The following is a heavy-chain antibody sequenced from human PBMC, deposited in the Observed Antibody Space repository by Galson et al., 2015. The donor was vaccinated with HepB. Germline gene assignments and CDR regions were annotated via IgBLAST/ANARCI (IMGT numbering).Heavy chain of an antibody. D-gene: IGHD2-2*01. CDR3: ARAVVPAPAPFDY. J-gene: IGHJ4*02. Sequence: ETLSLTCTVSGGFVSSGSYYWNWIRQPPGKGLEWIGYIYFSGNTDYNPSLKSRVTISVDTSKNQFSLKLNSVTAADTAVYYCARAVVPAPAPFDYWGQGALVTVSS. V-gene: IGHV4-61*01. CDR1: GGFVSSGSYY. CDR2: IYFSGNT.